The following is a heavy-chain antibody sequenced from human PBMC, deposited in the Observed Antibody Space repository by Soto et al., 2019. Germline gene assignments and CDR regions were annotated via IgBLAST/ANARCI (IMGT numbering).Heavy chain of an antibody. D-gene: IGHD2-2*01. V-gene: IGHV1-69*02. CDR2: IIPILGIA. Sequence: ASVKVSCKASGGTFSSYTISWVRQAPGQGLEWMGRIIPILGIANYAQKFQGRVTITADKSTSTAYMELSSLRSEDTAVYYCARGYCSSTSCFGSWFDPWGQGTPVTVSS. CDR3: ARGYCSSTSCFGSWFDP. J-gene: IGHJ5*02. CDR1: GGTFSSYT.